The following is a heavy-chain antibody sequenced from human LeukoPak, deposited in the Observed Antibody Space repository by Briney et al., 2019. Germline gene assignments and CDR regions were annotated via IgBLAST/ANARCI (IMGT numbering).Heavy chain of an antibody. CDR3: ARVVVVAATRPYYYYMDV. CDR1: GYIFTAYY. V-gene: IGHV1-18*04. J-gene: IGHJ6*03. CDR2: ISAYNGNT. D-gene: IGHD2-15*01. Sequence: ASVKVSCKASGYIFTAYYMHWVRRAPGQGLEGMGWISAYNGNTNYAQKLQGRVTMTTDTSTSTAYMELRSLRSDDTAVYYCARVVVVAATRPYYYYMDVWGKGTTVTVSS.